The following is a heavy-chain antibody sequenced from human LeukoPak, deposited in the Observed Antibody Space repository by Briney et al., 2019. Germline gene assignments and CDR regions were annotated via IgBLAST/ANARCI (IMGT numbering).Heavy chain of an antibody. D-gene: IGHD5-18*01. CDR3: AKGGRGYSKEGGFDY. CDR1: GFTFDDYA. J-gene: IGHJ4*02. CDR2: ISWNSGSI. V-gene: IGHV3-9*01. Sequence: PGRSLRLSCAASGFTFDDYAMHWVRQAPGKGLEWVSGISWNSGSIGYADSVKGRFTIPRDNAKNSLYLQMNSLRAEDTALYYCAKGGRGYSKEGGFDYWGQGTLVTVSS.